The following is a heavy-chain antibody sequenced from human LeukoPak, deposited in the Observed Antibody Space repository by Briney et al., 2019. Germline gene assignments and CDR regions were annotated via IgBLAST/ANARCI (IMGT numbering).Heavy chain of an antibody. J-gene: IGHJ5*02. CDR1: GGSISSSSYY. CDR3: ARHMNYDILTGYGFDP. CDR2: IYYSGST. V-gene: IGHV4-39*01. Sequence: SETLSLTCTVSGGSISSSSYYWGWIRQPPGKGLEWIGSIYYSGSTYYNPSLKSRVTISVDTSKNQFSLKLSSVTAADTAVYYCARHMNYDILTGYGFDPWGQRTLVTVSS. D-gene: IGHD3-9*01.